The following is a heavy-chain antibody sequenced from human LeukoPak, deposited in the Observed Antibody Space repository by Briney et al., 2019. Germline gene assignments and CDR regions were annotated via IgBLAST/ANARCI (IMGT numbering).Heavy chain of an antibody. D-gene: IGHD6-13*01. CDR2: IHGRTSPI. V-gene: IGHV3-48*01. CDR3: ARDASNGQQDY. Sequence: PGRSLRLSCAASGFTFSTQSFNWVRQAPGKGLQWVSYIHGRTSPIYYADSVRGRFTISRDNAKNSVSLHMNSLRVEDTAVYYCARDASNGQQDYWGQGTLVTVSS. CDR1: GFTFSTQS. J-gene: IGHJ4*02.